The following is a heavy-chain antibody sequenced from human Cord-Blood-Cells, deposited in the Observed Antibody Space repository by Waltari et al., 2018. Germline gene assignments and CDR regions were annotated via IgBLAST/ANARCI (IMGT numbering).Heavy chain of an antibody. J-gene: IGHJ4*02. D-gene: IGHD1-20*01. CDR1: GGAIGSSSYY. V-gene: IGHV4-39*01. Sequence: QLQLQESGPGLVKPSETLSLTCTVPGGAIGSSSYYWGWIRQPPGKGLEWIRIIYYSGSTYYNPALKSRVTISVDTSKNQFSLKLSSVTAADTAVYYCARQDNWNYFDYWGQGTLVTVSS. CDR2: IYYSGST. CDR3: ARQDNWNYFDY.